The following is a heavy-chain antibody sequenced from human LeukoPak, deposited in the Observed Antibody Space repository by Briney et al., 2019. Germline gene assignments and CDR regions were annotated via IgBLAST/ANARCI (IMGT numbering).Heavy chain of an antibody. CDR2: FDPYSGDT. J-gene: IGHJ4*02. CDR3: ARIQMGTTGFDY. V-gene: IGHV1-2*02. D-gene: IGHD1-7*01. Sequence: ASVKVSCKASGYTFSRHYIHWVRQAPGQGLQWMGWFDPYSGDTSYAQKLQGGVTMTRDMSISTAYLELSRLRSDDTAFYFCARIQMGTTGFDYWGQGTLVTVSS. CDR1: GYTFSRHY.